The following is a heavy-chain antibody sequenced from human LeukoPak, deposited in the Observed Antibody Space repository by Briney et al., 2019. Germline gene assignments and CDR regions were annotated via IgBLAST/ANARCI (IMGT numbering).Heavy chain of an antibody. V-gene: IGHV1-18*01. J-gene: IGHJ4*02. CDR3: LRDVADWNYMKEFDY. CDR2: ISGFSDKS. CDR1: GYSFTTYG. Sequence: ASVNVSCKPSGYSFTTYGVSWVRQAPGQGLEWMGWISGFSDKSDYEQKFQGRLTMTTDTSASTAYMELRSLTSDDTAIYYCLRDVADWNYMKEFDYWGQGTLVTVSS. D-gene: IGHD1-7*01.